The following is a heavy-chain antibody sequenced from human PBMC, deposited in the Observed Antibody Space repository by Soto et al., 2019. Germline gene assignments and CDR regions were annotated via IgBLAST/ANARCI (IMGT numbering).Heavy chain of an antibody. V-gene: IGHV1-69*02. D-gene: IGHD3-22*01. CDR2: IIPSLGIA. Sequence: QVQLVQSGAEVKKPGSSVKVSCKASGGTFSSYTISWVRQAPGQGLEWMGRIIPSLGIANYAQKFQGRVTITADKSTSTAYMELSSLRSEDTAVYYCARVANGSGYGYWGQGTLVTVSS. J-gene: IGHJ4*02. CDR3: ARVANGSGYGY. CDR1: GGTFSSYT.